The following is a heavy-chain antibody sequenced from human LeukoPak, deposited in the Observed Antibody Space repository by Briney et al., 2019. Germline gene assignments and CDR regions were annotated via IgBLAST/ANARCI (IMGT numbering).Heavy chain of an antibody. J-gene: IGHJ3*02. CDR2: FDPEDGET. CDR1: GYALTELS. CDR3: ATESYSGSYLYAFDI. V-gene: IGHV1-24*01. D-gene: IGHD1-26*01. Sequence: ASVKVSCKVSGYALTELSMHWVRQAPGKGLEWMGGFDPEDGETIYAQKFQGRVTMTEDTSTDTAYMELSSLRSEDTAVYYCATESYSGSYLYAFDIWGQGTMVTVSS.